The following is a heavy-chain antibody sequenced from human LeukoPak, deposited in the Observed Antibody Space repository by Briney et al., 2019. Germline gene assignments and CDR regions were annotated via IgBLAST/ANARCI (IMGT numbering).Heavy chain of an antibody. J-gene: IGHJ4*02. CDR3: AKDMYSSSWYYFDY. Sequence: GGSLRLSCAASGFTFSSYAMSWVRQAPGKGLEWVSAITGSGAGTYYADSVKGRFTISRDNSKNTLYLQMNSLRAEDTAVYYCAKDMYSSSWYYFDYWGQGTLVTVSS. V-gene: IGHV3-23*01. CDR2: ITGSGAGT. D-gene: IGHD6-13*01. CDR1: GFTFSSYA.